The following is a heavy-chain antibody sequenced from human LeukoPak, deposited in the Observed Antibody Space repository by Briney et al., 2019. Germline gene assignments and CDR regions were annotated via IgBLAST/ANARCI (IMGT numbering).Heavy chain of an antibody. J-gene: IGHJ4*02. V-gene: IGHV1-2*02. CDR2: INPNNGGT. Sequence: GASVTVSCKASDYTFTGYYMHWVRQAPGQGLEWMGWINPNNGGTNYAQKFQGRVTMTRDTSISTAYMELSRLRSDDTAVYYCARVVFKGGHDYWGQGTLVTVSS. CDR1: DYTFTGYY. D-gene: IGHD2-8*01. CDR3: ARVVFKGGHDY.